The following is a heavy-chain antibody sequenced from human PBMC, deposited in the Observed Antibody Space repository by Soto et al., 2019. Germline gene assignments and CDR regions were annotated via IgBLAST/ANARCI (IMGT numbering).Heavy chain of an antibody. CDR2: INHSGST. Sequence: SETLSLTCAVYGGSFSGYYWSWIRQPPGKGLEWIGEINHSGSTNYNPSLKSRVTISVDTSKNQFSLKLSSVTAADTAVYYCARGTRPPHGMDVWGQGTTVTVSS. J-gene: IGHJ6*02. CDR3: ARGTRPPHGMDV. CDR1: GGSFSGYY. V-gene: IGHV4-34*01.